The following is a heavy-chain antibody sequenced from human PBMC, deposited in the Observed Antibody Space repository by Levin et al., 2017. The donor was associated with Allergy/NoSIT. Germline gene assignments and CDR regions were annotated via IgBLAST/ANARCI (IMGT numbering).Heavy chain of an antibody. Sequence: ASVKVSCKASGYSFNSYGISWVRQAPGQGLEWMGWISAYNGNTNYAEKVQARVTMTTDTSTSTAYMELRSLRSADTAVYYCARDLNLLGIDYWGQGTLVTVSS. D-gene: IGHD1-14*01. J-gene: IGHJ4*02. CDR2: ISAYNGNT. CDR3: ARDLNLLGIDY. V-gene: IGHV1-18*01. CDR1: GYSFNSYG.